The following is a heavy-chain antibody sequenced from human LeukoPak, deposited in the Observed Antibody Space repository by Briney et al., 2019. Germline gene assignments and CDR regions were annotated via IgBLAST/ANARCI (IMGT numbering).Heavy chain of an antibody. CDR2: IEGTGGGT. CDR1: GFTFSNYA. D-gene: IGHD2-8*01. J-gene: IGHJ3*02. CDR3: AKDSIQVNGVYDAFDI. V-gene: IGHV3-23*01. Sequence: GGSLRLSCAASGFTFSNYAMSWVRQAPGKGLEWVSTIEGTGGGTHYADSVKGRFTTSRDNSKNTLFLQVNSLRAEDTAAYYCAKDSIQVNGVYDAFDIWGQGTMVIVSS.